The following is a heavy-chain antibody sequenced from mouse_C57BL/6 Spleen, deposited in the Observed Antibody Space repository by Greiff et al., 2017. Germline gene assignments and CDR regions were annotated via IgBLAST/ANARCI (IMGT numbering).Heavy chain of an antibody. CDR3: ARGRYGYDVSYFDY. V-gene: IGHV3-1*01. J-gene: IGHJ2*01. CDR1: GYSITSGYD. D-gene: IGHD2-2*01. Sequence: EVKLQESGPGMVKPSQSLSLTCTVTGYSITSGYDWHWIRHFPGNKLEWMGYISYSGSTNYNPSLKSRISITHDTSKNHFFLKLNSVTTEDTATYYCARGRYGYDVSYFDYWGQGTTLTVSS. CDR2: ISYSGST.